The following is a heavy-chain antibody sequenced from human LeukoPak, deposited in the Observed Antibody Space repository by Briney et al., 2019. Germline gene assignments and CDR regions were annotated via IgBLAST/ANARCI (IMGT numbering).Heavy chain of an antibody. Sequence: GGSLRLSCSASGFTFSYYAIHWVRQAPGKGLEWVALIWSDGSNEYYADSVKGRITISRDNSKNTVYLQMNSLRAEDTAVYYCARELFSSGSCPDGWGQGTLVTVSS. CDR2: IWSDGSNE. CDR1: GFTFSYYA. V-gene: IGHV3-33*01. D-gene: IGHD3-10*01. J-gene: IGHJ4*02. CDR3: ARELFSSGSCPDG.